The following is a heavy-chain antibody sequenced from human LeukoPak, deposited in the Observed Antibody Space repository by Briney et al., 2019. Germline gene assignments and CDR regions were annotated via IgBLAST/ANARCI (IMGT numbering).Heavy chain of an antibody. CDR3: ARGENEIGAAFDI. J-gene: IGHJ3*02. CDR1: WFPVSSDY. CDR2: TYSDDST. V-gene: IGHV3-53*01. Sequence: GGSLRLSRAASWFPVSSDYMRWVRQAAGKGLELVSLTYSDDSTYYTDSVEGRFTISRDIAENSLYLEMSSLRAEDTAVYYCARGENEIGAAFDIWGQGTMVTVSS. D-gene: IGHD1-1*01.